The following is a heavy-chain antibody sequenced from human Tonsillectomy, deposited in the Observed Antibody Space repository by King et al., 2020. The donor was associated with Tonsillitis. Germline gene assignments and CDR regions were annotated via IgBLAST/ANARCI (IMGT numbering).Heavy chain of an antibody. CDR3: TAGGRVTVFGVVIIESTDYMDV. D-gene: IGHD3-3*01. V-gene: IGHV3-15*01. CDR1: GFTFSNAW. Sequence: EVQLVESGGGLVKPGGSLRLSCAASGFTFSNAWMSWVRQAPGKGLEWVGRIKRKTDDETPDYAAPVKGRFTISRDDSKHTLYLQMNSLKTEDTAVYYCTAGGRVTVFGVVIIESTDYMDVWGKGTTVTVSS. J-gene: IGHJ6*03. CDR2: IKRKTDDETP.